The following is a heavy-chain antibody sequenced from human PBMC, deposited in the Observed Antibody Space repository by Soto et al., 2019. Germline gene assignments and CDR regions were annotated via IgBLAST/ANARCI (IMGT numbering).Heavy chain of an antibody. D-gene: IGHD3-16*01. CDR1: GFRLTGHH. J-gene: IGHJ6*02. V-gene: IGHV1-2*02. CDR3: ARGRYLVLSDRIVV. CDR2: INPNTGGT. Sequence: GVSVKVFPQLLGFRLTGHHFQWLRATPCEGLEWLGWINPNTGGTTYAQKFQGRVTLTWDTSINTAYMELCSLRPDDTAMYYCARGRYLVLSDRIVVSAQGTSV.